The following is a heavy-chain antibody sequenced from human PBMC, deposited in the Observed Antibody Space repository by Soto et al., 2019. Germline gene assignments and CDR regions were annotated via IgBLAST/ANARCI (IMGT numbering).Heavy chain of an antibody. D-gene: IGHD6-19*01. CDR3: ARGKRAVAAVTNQAFDI. CDR1: GFTFSHYD. CDR2: IGYTGDT. V-gene: IGHV3-13*01. J-gene: IGHJ3*02. Sequence: EEHLEESGGGLVQPGGSLIVSCVASGFTFSHYDMHWVRQRPGKGLEWVSAIGYTGDTYYPDSVKGQFISSRQNAKNFMSLEMNSLSAGDTGVYYCARGKRAVAAVTNQAFDIWGRGRMVSVSS.